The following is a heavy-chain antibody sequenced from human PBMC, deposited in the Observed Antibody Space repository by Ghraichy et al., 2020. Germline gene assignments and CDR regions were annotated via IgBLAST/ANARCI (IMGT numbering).Heavy chain of an antibody. CDR1: GDSIRNYY. J-gene: IGHJ1*01. D-gene: IGHD3-22*01. V-gene: IGHV4-59*01. CDR2: IYYSGRT. CDR3: AKHSDSSGSVDGGYFHQ. Sequence: SQTLSLTCSVPGDSIRNYYWSWIRQPPGKGLEWIGFIYYSGRTVHNPSLKSRVIISVDTSKNQVSLTLSSVTAADTAVYYCAKHSDSSGSVDGGYFHQWGQGTPVTVSS.